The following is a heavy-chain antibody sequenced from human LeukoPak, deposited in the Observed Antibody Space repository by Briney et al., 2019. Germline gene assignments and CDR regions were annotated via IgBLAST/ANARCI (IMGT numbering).Heavy chain of an antibody. J-gene: IGHJ3*02. D-gene: IGHD6-19*01. CDR1: GGSFSGYY. Sequence: SETLSLTCAVYGGSFSGYYWSWIRQPPGKGLEWIGEINHSGSTNYNPSLKSRVTISVDTSKNQFSLKLSSVTAADTAVYYCARTSQWLVPGAFDIWGQGTMVTVSS. CDR2: INHSGST. V-gene: IGHV4-34*01. CDR3: ARTSQWLVPGAFDI.